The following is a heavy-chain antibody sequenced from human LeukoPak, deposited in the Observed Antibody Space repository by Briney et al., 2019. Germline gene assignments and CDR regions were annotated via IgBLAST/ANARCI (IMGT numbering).Heavy chain of an antibody. CDR2: ISSSSSYI. CDR3: ARDGGYSSGQKTGFDY. Sequence: GGSLRLSCAASGFTFSSYSMNWVRQAPGKGLEWVSSISSSSSYIYYAHSVKGRFTISRDNAKNSLYLQMNSLRAEDTAVYYCARDGGYSSGQKTGFDYWGQGTLVTVSS. D-gene: IGHD6-19*01. V-gene: IGHV3-21*01. CDR1: GFTFSSYS. J-gene: IGHJ4*02.